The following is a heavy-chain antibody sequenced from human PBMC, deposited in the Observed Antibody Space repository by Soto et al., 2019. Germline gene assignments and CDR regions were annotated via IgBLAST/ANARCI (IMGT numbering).Heavy chain of an antibody. D-gene: IGHD3-16*02. V-gene: IGHV1-2*02. J-gene: IGHJ4*02. CDR2: ILPSSGVT. CDR3: ARLMITFRGVFDDS. Sequence: VASVKVSCKASGYSFTDFYIHWVRQAPGQGLEWMGCILPSSGVTKYSENFQGRITMSRDTSIDTAYMDLSGLTSDDTAMYYCARLMITFRGVFDDSWGQGTLVTVSS. CDR1: GYSFTDFY.